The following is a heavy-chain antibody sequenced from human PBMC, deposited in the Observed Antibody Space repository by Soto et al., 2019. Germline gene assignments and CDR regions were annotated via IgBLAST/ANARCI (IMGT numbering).Heavy chain of an antibody. V-gene: IGHV1-69*08. J-gene: IGHJ4*02. CDR2: IIPILGIA. CDR1: GGTFSSYT. CDR3: ARDWGCLGDY. Sequence: QVQLVQSGAEVKKPGSSVKVSCKASGGTFSSYTISWVRQAPGQGLEWMGRIIPILGIANYAQKFQGRVTITADKSTSTAYMELSSLRAEDTAVYYWARDWGCLGDYWGQGTLVTVSS. D-gene: IGHD3-16*01.